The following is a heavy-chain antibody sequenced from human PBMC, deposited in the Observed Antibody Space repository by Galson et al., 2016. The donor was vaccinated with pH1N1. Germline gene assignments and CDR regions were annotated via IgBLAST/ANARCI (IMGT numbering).Heavy chain of an antibody. CDR3: ARHPTYYDNTYLDS. J-gene: IGHJ4*02. V-gene: IGHV1-8*03. D-gene: IGHD3-22*01. CDR1: GGTFSRYT. Sequence: VKVSCKASGGTFSRYTFNWVRQATGQGLEWMGWMNPNSGNTGYAQKFQGRVTITRNTSISTAYMELSSLRSEDTALYYCARHPTYYDNTYLDSWGQGTLVTVSS. CDR2: MNPNSGNT.